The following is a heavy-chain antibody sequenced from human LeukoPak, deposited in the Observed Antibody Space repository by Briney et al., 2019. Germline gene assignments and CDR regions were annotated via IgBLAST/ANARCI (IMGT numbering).Heavy chain of an antibody. V-gene: IGHV1-46*01. J-gene: IGHJ5*02. D-gene: IGHD4-17*01. CDR3: ARENDYGNNWFDP. CDR1: GYSFSSYY. Sequence: ASVKVSCKASGYSFSSYYMHWVRQAPGQGLEWMGIINPSGDSTTYAQKFQGRVTMTRDTSTRTVYMELSSLRSDDTAVYYCARENDYGNNWFDPWGQGTLVTASS. CDR2: INPSGDST.